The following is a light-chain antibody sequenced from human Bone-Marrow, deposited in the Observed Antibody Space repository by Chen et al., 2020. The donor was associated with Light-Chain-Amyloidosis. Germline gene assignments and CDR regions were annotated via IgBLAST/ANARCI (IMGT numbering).Light chain of an antibody. V-gene: IGLV3-25*03. Sequence: SIVLTQPPSASVSPRQTARITCSGDDLPTKYAYWYQQKPGQAPVLVIHRDTERPSGISERFSGSSSGTTATLTISGVQAEDEADYHCQSADSSGTYEVIFGGGTKLTVL. CDR1: DLPTKY. J-gene: IGLJ2*01. CDR3: QSADSSGTYEVI. CDR2: RDT.